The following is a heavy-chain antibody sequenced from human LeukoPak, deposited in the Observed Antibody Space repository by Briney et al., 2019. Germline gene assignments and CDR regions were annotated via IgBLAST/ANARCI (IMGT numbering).Heavy chain of an antibody. D-gene: IGHD2-2*01. CDR2: INHSGST. CDR3: ARIVPAARVMDV. CDR1: GFTFGDYV. J-gene: IGHJ6*03. Sequence: GSLRLSCTASGFTFGDYVMSWIRQPPGKGLEWIGEINHSGSTNYNPSLKSRVTISVDTSKNQFSLKLSSVTAADTAVYYCARIVPAARVMDVWGKGTTVTVSS. V-gene: IGHV4-34*01.